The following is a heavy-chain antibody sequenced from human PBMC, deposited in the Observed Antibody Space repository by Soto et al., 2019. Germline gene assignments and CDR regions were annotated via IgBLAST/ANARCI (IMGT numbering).Heavy chain of an antibody. J-gene: IGHJ3*02. V-gene: IGHV3-23*01. D-gene: IGHD6-19*01. CDR2: ISGSGGST. CDR1: GFTFSSYS. Sequence: GGSLRLSCAASGFTFSSYSMSWVRQAPGKGLEWVSAISGSGGSTYYADSVKGRFTISRDNSKNTLYLQMNSLRAEDTAVYYCAKDDGQWLVQGAFDIWGQGTMVTVSS. CDR3: AKDDGQWLVQGAFDI.